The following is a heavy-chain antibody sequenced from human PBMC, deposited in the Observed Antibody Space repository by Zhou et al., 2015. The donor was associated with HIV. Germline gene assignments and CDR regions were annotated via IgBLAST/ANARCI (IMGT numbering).Heavy chain of an antibody. V-gene: IGHV1-69*01. CDR2: IIPTLNIR. Sequence: QVQLEQSGAEVKKPGSSVKVSCEASGGTSGNHGFSWVRQAPGQGLEWMGVIIPTLNIRKYAQKFQGRVTITADESTDTVYMELNSLRSEDTAVYYCARRIKYVTTPVGDFDFWGQGTLISVTA. J-gene: IGHJ4*02. CDR1: GGTSGNHG. D-gene: IGHD2-15*01. CDR3: ARRIKYVTTPVGDFDF.